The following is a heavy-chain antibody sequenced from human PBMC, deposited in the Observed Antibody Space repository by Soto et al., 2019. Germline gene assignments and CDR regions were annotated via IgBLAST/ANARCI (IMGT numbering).Heavy chain of an antibody. CDR2: INPLLGST. CDR3: AKIRGGVYST. CDR1: GGIFNSYG. V-gene: IGHV1-69*11. D-gene: IGHD3-10*01. J-gene: IGHJ5*02. Sequence: QVHLVQSGAEVKKPGSSVKVSCNPSGGIFNSYGISWVRQGPGQGLQWMGGINPLLGSTNYAEKFRARLAISADDSRTTVYRELNNLRPEDTATYFCAKIRGGVYSTWGQGTLVTVSS.